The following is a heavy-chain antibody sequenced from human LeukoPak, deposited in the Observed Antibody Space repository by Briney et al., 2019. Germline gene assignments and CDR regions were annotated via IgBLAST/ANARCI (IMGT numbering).Heavy chain of an antibody. V-gene: IGHV5-51*01. CDR3: ARHRYDSAYYADY. CDR2: IYPGDPDS. CDR1: GYTFSTYW. Sequence: GESLKISCKGSGYTFSTYWIGWVRQMPGKGLEWMGMIYPGDPDSRYSPSFQGQVTISADKSTSTAYLQWNSLKASDSAIYYCARHRYDSAYYADYWGQGTLVTVSS. D-gene: IGHD3-22*01. J-gene: IGHJ4*02.